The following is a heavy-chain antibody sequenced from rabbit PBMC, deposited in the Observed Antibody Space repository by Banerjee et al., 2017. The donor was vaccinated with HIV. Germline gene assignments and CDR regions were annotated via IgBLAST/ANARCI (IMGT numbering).Heavy chain of an antibody. Sequence: QSLEESGGDLFMPGASLTLTCKASGFTFSSAWMNWVRQAPGKGLEWIGCIGTGSSGSTDYASWVNGRFTISKTSSTTVTLQMTSLTAADTATYFCARDGTGVGGYDLWGPGTLVTVS. CDR1: GFTFSSAW. J-gene: IGHJ4*01. D-gene: IGHD3-1*01. CDR3: ARDGTGVGGYDL. V-gene: IGHV1S40*01. CDR2: IGTGSSGST.